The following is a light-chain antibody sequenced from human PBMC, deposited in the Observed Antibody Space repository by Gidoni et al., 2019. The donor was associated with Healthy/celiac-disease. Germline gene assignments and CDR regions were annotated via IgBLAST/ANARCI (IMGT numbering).Light chain of an antibody. Sequence: EIVMTQSPATLSVSPGERATLSCRASKSVSSNLAWYQQKPGQAPRLLIYGASTRSTGIPARFSGSGSGTEFTLTNSSLQSEDFAVYYCQQNNNWPPWTFGQGTKVEIK. CDR3: QQNNNWPPWT. CDR1: KSVSSN. V-gene: IGKV3-15*01. CDR2: GAS. J-gene: IGKJ1*01.